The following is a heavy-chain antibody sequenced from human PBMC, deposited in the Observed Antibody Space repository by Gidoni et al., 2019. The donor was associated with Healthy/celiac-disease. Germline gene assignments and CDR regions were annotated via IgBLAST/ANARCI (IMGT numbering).Heavy chain of an antibody. CDR2: IHPNSGGT. V-gene: IGHV1-2*06. J-gene: IGHJ4*02. Sequence: QVQLVQSGAEVTKPGASVKVSCKASGYTFTGDYMQWERQAPGKGLEWMGRIHPNSGGTNYAQKFQGRVTMTRDTSISTAYMELSRLRSDDTAVYYCARGRDGYNFDYWGQGTLVTVSS. D-gene: IGHD5-12*01. CDR1: GYTFTGDY. CDR3: ARGRDGYNFDY.